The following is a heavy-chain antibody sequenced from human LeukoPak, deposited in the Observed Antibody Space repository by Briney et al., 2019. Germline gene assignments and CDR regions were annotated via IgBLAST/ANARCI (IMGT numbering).Heavy chain of an antibody. CDR3: ARDQVQHCSRGRCYVIDN. V-gene: IGHV3-30*04. D-gene: IGHD2-15*01. CDR2: MSYDGTNK. CDR1: GFTFDIYA. J-gene: IGHJ4*02. Sequence: GGSLRLSCAASGFTFDIYAMHWVRQAPGKGLEWVAVMSYDGTNKYYADSVQGRFTVSRDNSQNTVYLQMSSLRLGDTAVYYCARDQVQHCSRGRCYVIDNWGPGTLVAVSS.